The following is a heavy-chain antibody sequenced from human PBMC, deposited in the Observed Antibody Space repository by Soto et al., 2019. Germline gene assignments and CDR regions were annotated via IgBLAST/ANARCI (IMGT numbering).Heavy chain of an antibody. V-gene: IGHV3-23*01. D-gene: IGHD4-17*01. CDR2: ISGSGGST. CDR3: AKAPTVTTFYYYMDV. CDR1: GFTFSSYA. Sequence: GGSLRLSCAASGFTFSSYAMSWVRQAPGKGLEWVSAISGSGGSTYYADSAKGRFTISRDNSKNTLYLQMNSLRAEDTAVYYCAKAPTVTTFYYYMDVWGKGTTVTVSS. J-gene: IGHJ6*03.